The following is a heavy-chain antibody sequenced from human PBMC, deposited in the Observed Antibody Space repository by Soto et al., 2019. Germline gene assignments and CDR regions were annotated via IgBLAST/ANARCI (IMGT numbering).Heavy chain of an antibody. CDR1: GFTFSSYG. Sequence: QVQLVESGGGVVQPGRSLRLSCAASGFTFSSYGMHWVRQAPGKGLEWVAVISYDGSNKYYADSVKGRFTISRDNSKNTLYLQMNSLRAEDTAVYYCAKTNYYDFWSGYYWWGQGTLVTVSS. CDR3: AKTNYYDFWSGYYW. V-gene: IGHV3-30*18. CDR2: ISYDGSNK. J-gene: IGHJ4*02. D-gene: IGHD3-3*01.